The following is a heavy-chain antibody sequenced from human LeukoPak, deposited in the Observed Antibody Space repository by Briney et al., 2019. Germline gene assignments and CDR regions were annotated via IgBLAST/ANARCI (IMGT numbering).Heavy chain of an antibody. D-gene: IGHD2-2*01. J-gene: IGHJ4*02. CDR1: GFTFSSYA. V-gene: IGHV3-23*01. Sequence: GGSLRLSCAASGFTFSSYAMSWVRQAPAKGLEWVSAISGSGGSTYYADSVKGRFTISRDNSKKTLYLQMNSLRAEDTAVYYCAPGPCSSSTCYPAESYWGQGTLVTVSS. CDR3: APGPCSSSTCYPAESY. CDR2: ISGSGGST.